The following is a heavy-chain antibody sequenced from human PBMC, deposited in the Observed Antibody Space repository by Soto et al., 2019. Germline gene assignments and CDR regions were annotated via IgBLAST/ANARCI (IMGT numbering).Heavy chain of an antibody. Sequence: EVQLLESGGDLVKPGGSLRLPCATSGFIFSSAWMSWVRQAPGKGLEWIGRIKSKSDGGARDYAAPVKGRFILSRDDSKNTLYLQMNSLKAEDTAVYYCVEGWNDFWGQGTPVTVSS. CDR1: GFIFSSAW. CDR2: IKSKSDGGAR. D-gene: IGHD1-1*01. CDR3: VEGWNDF. J-gene: IGHJ4*02. V-gene: IGHV3-15*01.